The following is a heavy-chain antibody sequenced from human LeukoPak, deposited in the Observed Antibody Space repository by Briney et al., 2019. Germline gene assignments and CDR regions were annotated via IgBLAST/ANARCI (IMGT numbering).Heavy chain of an antibody. J-gene: IGHJ6*02. V-gene: IGHV3-30-3*01. D-gene: IGHD3-3*01. Sequence: PGRSLRLSCAASGFTFSSYAMHWVRQAPGKGLEWVAVISYDGSNKYYADSVKGRFTISRDNSKNTLYLQMNSLRAEDTAVYYCARSITIFGVVTDPYYYGMDVWGQGTTVTVSS. CDR1: GFTFSSYA. CDR2: ISYDGSNK. CDR3: ARSITIFGVVTDPYYYGMDV.